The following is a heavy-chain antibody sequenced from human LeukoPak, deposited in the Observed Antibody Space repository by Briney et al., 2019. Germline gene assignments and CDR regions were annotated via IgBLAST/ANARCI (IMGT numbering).Heavy chain of an antibody. CDR3: AGRSSTSWSSFDY. Sequence: GGSLRLSCAASGFTFSSYGMHWVRQAPGEGLEWVAFIRYDGSNKYYADSVKGRFTISRDNSKNTLYLQMNSLRAEDTAVYYCAGRSSTSWSSFDYWGQGTLVTVSS. CDR2: IRYDGSNK. D-gene: IGHD2-2*01. CDR1: GFTFSSYG. J-gene: IGHJ4*02. V-gene: IGHV3-30*02.